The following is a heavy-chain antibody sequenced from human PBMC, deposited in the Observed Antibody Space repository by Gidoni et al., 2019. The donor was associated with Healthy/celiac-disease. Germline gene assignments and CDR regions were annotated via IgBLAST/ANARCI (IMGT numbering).Heavy chain of an antibody. Sequence: VQLVESGGGVVRLGGSLRLSCSALGFTFSSYGMHWGRQAPGKGLEWVAFIRYDGSNKYYADSVKGRFTISRDNSKNTLYLQMNSLRAEDTAVYYCAKSAGTTGGIFDYWGQGTLVTVSS. CDR1: GFTFSSYG. J-gene: IGHJ4*02. V-gene: IGHV3-30*02. D-gene: IGHD1-7*01. CDR2: IRYDGSNK. CDR3: AKSAGTTGGIFDY.